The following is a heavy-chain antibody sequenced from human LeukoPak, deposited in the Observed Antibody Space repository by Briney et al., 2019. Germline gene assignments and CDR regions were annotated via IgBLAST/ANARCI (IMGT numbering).Heavy chain of an antibody. D-gene: IGHD6-19*01. CDR3: ARHSGWTAKYFDY. V-gene: IGHV1-69*13. CDR2: IIPIFGTA. CDR1: GGTFSSYA. Sequence: SVKVSCKASGGTFSSYAISWVRQAPGQGLEWMGGIIPIFGTADYAQKFQGRVTITADESTSTAYMELSSLRSEDTAVYYCARHSGWTAKYFDYWGQGTLVTVSS. J-gene: IGHJ4*02.